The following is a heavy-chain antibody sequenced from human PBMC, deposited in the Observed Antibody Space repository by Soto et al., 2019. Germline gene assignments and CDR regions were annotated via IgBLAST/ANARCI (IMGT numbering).Heavy chain of an antibody. Sequence: ASVKVSCKASGYTFTSYGISWVRQAPGQGLEWMGWISAYNGNTNYAQKLQGRVTMTTDTSTSTAYMELRSLRSDDTAVYYCARGVYSSSSWARSAPPTTHYMDVWGKGTTVTVSS. CDR2: ISAYNGNT. CDR3: ARGVYSSSSWARSAPPTTHYMDV. J-gene: IGHJ6*03. V-gene: IGHV1-18*01. D-gene: IGHD6-6*01. CDR1: GYTFTSYG.